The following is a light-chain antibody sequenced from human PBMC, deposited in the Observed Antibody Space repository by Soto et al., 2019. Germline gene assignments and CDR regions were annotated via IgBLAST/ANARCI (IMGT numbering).Light chain of an antibody. Sequence: QSALTQPASVSGSPGQSITISCTGNRSDVGGYDYVSWYQQHPGKAPKLMIYDVTNRPSGVSNRFSGSKSGNTASLTISGLQAEDEASYYCGSYTSSTSYVFGTGTKVTVL. CDR1: RSDVGGYDY. J-gene: IGLJ1*01. V-gene: IGLV2-14*01. CDR3: GSYTSSTSYV. CDR2: DVT.